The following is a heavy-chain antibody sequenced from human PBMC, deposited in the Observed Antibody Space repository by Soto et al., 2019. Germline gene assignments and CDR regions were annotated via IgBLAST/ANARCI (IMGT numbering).Heavy chain of an antibody. CDR2: ISYDGSNK. V-gene: IGHV3-30*18. Sequence: QVQLVESGGGVVQPGRSLRLSCAASGFTFSSYGMHWVRQAPGKGLEWVAVISYDGSNKYYADSVKGRFTISRDNSKNTLYLQMNSLRAEDTAMYYCAKPGRIAARPGAFDIWGQGTMVTVSS. D-gene: IGHD6-6*01. J-gene: IGHJ3*02. CDR3: AKPGRIAARPGAFDI. CDR1: GFTFSSYG.